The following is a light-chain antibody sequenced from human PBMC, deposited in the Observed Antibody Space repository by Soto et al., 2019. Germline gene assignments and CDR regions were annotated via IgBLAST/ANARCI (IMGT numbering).Light chain of an antibody. Sequence: QSALTQPPSASGSPGQSVTISCTGTSSDVGGYNYVSWYQQHPGKAPKLMISEVSKRPSGVPDRFSGSKSGNTASLTVSGLQAEDEADYYCSSFDGNNQLVFGGGTKLTVL. CDR2: EVS. V-gene: IGLV2-8*01. CDR3: SSFDGNNQLV. J-gene: IGLJ2*01. CDR1: SSDVGGYNY.